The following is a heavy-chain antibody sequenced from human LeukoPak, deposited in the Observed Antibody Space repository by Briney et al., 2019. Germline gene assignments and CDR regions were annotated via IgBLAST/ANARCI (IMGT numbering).Heavy chain of an antibody. D-gene: IGHD2-2*01. CDR2: INHSGST. Sequence: SETLSLTCAVYGGSFSGYYWSWLRQPPGKGLEWIGEINHSGSTNYNPSLKSRVTISVDTSKNQFSLKLSSVTAADTAVYYCARSRIVVVPAANYYYYYGMDVWGQGTTVTVSS. V-gene: IGHV4-34*01. CDR1: GGSFSGYY. CDR3: ARSRIVVVPAANYYYYYGMDV. J-gene: IGHJ6*02.